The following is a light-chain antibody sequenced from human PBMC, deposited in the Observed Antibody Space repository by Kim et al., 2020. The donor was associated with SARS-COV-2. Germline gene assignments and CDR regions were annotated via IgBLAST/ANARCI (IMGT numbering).Light chain of an antibody. CDR3: SSYAGNNNWI. Sequence: ASGSHGQSVTISCTGTSSDVSWFQQHPGKAPNLMIYDVSKRPSGVPDRFSGAKSGNTASLTVSGLQAEDEAVYYCSSYAGNNNWIFGGGTQLTVL. V-gene: IGLV2-8*01. CDR1: SSD. CDR2: DVS. J-gene: IGLJ2*01.